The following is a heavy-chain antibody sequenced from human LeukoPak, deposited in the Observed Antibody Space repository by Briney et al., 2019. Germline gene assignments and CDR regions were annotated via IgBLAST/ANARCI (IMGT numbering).Heavy chain of an antibody. V-gene: IGHV1-8*01. J-gene: IGHJ3*02. D-gene: IGHD6-19*01. Sequence: ASVKVSCKASGYTFTSYDINWVRQATGQGLEWMGWMNPNSGNTGYAQKFQGRVTMTRNTSISTAYMELSSLRSEDTAVYYCARGLLVSSGWRIFRVLSLGNAFDIWGQGTMVTVS. CDR2: MNPNSGNT. CDR1: GYTFTSYD. CDR3: ARGLLVSSGWRIFRVLSLGNAFDI.